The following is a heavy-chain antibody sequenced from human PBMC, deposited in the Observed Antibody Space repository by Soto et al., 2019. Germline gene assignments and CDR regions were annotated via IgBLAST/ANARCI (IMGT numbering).Heavy chain of an antibody. CDR2: INHSGST. D-gene: IGHD3-22*01. Sequence: SETLSLTCAVFGGSFSGYYWSWIRQPPGKGLEWIGEINHSGSTNYNPSLKSRVTISVDTSKNQFSLKLSSVTAADTAVYYCASAAYYYESNGYYPGCYWSQGTLVTVSS. J-gene: IGHJ4*02. CDR3: ASAAYYYESNGYYPGCY. CDR1: GGSFSGYY. V-gene: IGHV4-34*01.